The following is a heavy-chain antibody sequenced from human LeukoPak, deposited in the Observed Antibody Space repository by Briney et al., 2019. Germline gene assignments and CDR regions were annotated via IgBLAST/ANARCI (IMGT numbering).Heavy chain of an antibody. CDR1: GGSISSYY. CDR3: ARDHQIGYCSSTSCSGFDP. D-gene: IGHD2-2*01. V-gene: IGHV4-59*01. Sequence: KPSETLSLTCTVSGGSISSYYWSWIRQPPGKGLEWIGYIYYSGSTNYNPSLKSRVTISVDTSKNQFSLKLSSVTTADTAVYYCARDHQIGYCSSTSCSGFDPWGQGTLVTVSS. CDR2: IYYSGST. J-gene: IGHJ5*02.